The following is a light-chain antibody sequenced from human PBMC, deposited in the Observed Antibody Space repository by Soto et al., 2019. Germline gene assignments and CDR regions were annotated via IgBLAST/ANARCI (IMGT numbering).Light chain of an antibody. Sequence: EIVLTQSPGNLSLSPGERATLSCRASQSVSSNYLAWYQLKPGQAPRLLIYGASSRATGIPDRFSGSGSGTDFTLTISSLQSQDFAVYYCQQYNNWPPITGGQGTRLEIK. V-gene: IGKV3-20*01. J-gene: IGKJ5*01. CDR2: GAS. CDR3: QQYNNWPPIT. CDR1: QSVSSNY.